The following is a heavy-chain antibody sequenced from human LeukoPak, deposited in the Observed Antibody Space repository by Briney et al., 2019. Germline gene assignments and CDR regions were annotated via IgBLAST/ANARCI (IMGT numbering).Heavy chain of an antibody. J-gene: IGHJ4*02. Sequence: PGGSLRLSCAASGLTFSSYAMHWVRQAPGKGLEWVANIKQDGSEKYYVDSVKGRFTISRDNAKNSLYLQMNSLRAEDTAVYYCARDGKMARTPDDYWGQGTLVTVSS. CDR3: ARDGKMARTPDDY. D-gene: IGHD5-24*01. CDR1: GLTFSSYA. V-gene: IGHV3-7*01. CDR2: IKQDGSEK.